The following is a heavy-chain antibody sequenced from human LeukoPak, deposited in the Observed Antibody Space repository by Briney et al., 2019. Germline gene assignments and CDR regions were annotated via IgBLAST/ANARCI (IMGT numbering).Heavy chain of an antibody. J-gene: IGHJ4*02. V-gene: IGHV3-66*01. D-gene: IGHD5-18*01. Sequence: GGSLRLSCAASGFTVSSNYLSWVRQAPGKGLEWVSVIYSGGSTYYADSVKGRFTISRDNSKNTLYLQMNSLRAEDTAVYYCARKGSYGSVDYWGQGTLVTVSS. CDR2: IYSGGST. CDR3: ARKGSYGSVDY. CDR1: GFTVSSNY.